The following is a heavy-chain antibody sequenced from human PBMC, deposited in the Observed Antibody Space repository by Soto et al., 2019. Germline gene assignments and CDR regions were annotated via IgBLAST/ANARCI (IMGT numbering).Heavy chain of an antibody. Sequence: EVQVLESGGGSVRPGGSLRLSCAASGFTFSSCAMSWVRQAPGKGLEWVSGIDDSGESTYYVDSVKGRFTISRDNSKNTLYLQMNSLRAEDTAIYYCAKEQLERHFGFDYWGQGILVTVSS. CDR1: GFTFSSCA. D-gene: IGHD1-1*01. V-gene: IGHV3-23*01. CDR3: AKEQLERHFGFDY. J-gene: IGHJ4*02. CDR2: IDDSGEST.